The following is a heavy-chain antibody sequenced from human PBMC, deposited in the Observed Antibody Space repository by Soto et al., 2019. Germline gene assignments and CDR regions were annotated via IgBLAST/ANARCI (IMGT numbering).Heavy chain of an antibody. CDR2: TSYDGSNK. CDR1: GFIFTTYG. D-gene: IGHD6-19*01. CDR3: ARDRRADTPFFDY. J-gene: IGHJ4*02. Sequence: LRLSCVASGFIFTTYGMHWVRQAPGKGLEWVAVTSYDGSNKYYADSVKGRFTISRGNSRYTLYLEMNSLRAEDTAVYYCARDRRADTPFFDYWGQGTLVTVSS. V-gene: IGHV3-30*03.